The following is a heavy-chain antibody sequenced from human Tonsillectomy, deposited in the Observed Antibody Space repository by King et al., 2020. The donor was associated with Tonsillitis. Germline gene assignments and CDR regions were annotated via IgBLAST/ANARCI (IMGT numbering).Heavy chain of an antibody. Sequence: VQLVESRGGLVQPGGSLRLSCAASGFSFSAYWMSWVRQAPGKGLEWVANIKQDEGEKYYVDSVKGRFTISRDNAKNSLYLQMNSLRAEDTAVYYCARQDSSGYHFFDYWGQGTLVTVSS. D-gene: IGHD3-22*01. CDR3: ARQDSSGYHFFDY. CDR1: GFSFSAYW. V-gene: IGHV3-7*01. J-gene: IGHJ4*02. CDR2: IKQDEGEK.